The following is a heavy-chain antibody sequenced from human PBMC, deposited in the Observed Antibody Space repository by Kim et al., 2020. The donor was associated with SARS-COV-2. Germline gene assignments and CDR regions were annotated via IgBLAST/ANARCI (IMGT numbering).Heavy chain of an antibody. CDR1: GFTFSAYW. D-gene: IGHD6-13*01. V-gene: IGHV3-7*01. J-gene: IGHJ4*02. Sequence: GGSLRLSCAASGFTFSAYWMAWVRHTPGKGLEWVATIKEDVSETLYVDSAKGRFAISRDNARNSVFLQMNDLRPEDTAIYYCAKGNIADGYWGQGTLVTVSS. CDR3: AKGNIADGY. CDR2: IKEDVSET.